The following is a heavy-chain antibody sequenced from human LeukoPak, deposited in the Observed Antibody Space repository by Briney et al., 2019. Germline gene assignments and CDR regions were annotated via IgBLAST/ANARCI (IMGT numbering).Heavy chain of an antibody. CDR3: ARDLTAGSGWSHAFNI. V-gene: IGHV4-59*01. J-gene: IGHJ3*02. D-gene: IGHD6-19*01. Sequence: PSETLSLTCTVSGGSISPYYWTWIPQPPGKGLEGIGYTYHTGSTNYNPSLKSRVTISVDTSKNQFSLKLSSVTAADTAAYYCARDLTAGSGWSHAFNIWGQGTKVTVSS. CDR2: TYHTGST. CDR1: GGSISPYY.